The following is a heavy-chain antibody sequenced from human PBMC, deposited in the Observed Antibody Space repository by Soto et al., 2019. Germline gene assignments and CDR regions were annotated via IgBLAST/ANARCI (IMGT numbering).Heavy chain of an antibody. CDR3: AKDIYSGDDVDACDI. CDR2: ISYDGSNK. CDR1: GFTFSSYG. D-gene: IGHD5-12*01. Sequence: QVQLVESGGGVVQPGRSLSLSCAASGFTFSSYGMHWVRQAPGKGLEWVSVISYDGSNKYYADSVKGRFTIYRDNSKNTLYLHMNSLRAEDTALYYCAKDIYSGDDVDACDIWGQGRMLTVSS. J-gene: IGHJ3*02. V-gene: IGHV3-30*18.